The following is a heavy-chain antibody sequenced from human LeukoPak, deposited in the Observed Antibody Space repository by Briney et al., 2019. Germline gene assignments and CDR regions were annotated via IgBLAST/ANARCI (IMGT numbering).Heavy chain of an antibody. CDR3: ARDRDYGSGIFKY. D-gene: IGHD3-10*01. CDR1: GYTFTGHY. J-gene: IGHJ4*02. Sequence: ASVKVSTVASGYTFTGHYMPWVRQAPGQGLEWMGWINPNSGGTNYAQKFQGRVTMTRDTSISTAYMELNRLRSDDTAVYYCARDRDYGSGIFKYWGQGTLVTVSS. CDR2: INPNSGGT. V-gene: IGHV1-2*02.